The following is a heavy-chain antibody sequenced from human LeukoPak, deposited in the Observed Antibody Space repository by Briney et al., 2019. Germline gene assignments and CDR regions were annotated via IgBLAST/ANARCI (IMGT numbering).Heavy chain of an antibody. CDR3: VRDRVGTTFDY. CDR1: GFTFSSYT. CDR2: ISGSGTYI. D-gene: IGHD2/OR15-2a*01. Sequence: PGGSLRLSCAASGFTFSSYTMNWVRQAPGKGLEWVSCISGSGTYIYYADSMKGRFTISRDNAKNSLYLQMNSLRAEDTAVYYCVRDRVGTTFDYWGQGTLVTVSS. V-gene: IGHV3-21*01. J-gene: IGHJ4*02.